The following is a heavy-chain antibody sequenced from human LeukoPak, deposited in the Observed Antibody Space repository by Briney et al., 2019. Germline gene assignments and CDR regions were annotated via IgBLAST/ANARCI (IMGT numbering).Heavy chain of an antibody. D-gene: IGHD3-22*01. CDR2: MSGSGGPT. J-gene: IGHJ4*02. CDR1: GFTFSSYA. V-gene: IGHV3-23*01. Sequence: RGSLRLSCAASGFTFSSYAMSWVRQAPGKGLEWVSVMSGSGGPTYYADSVKGRFTISRDNSKNTVYLEMNSLRVDDTAVYYCAKLQAGYFDSSGYHFDYWGQGTLVTVSS. CDR3: AKLQAGYFDSSGYHFDY.